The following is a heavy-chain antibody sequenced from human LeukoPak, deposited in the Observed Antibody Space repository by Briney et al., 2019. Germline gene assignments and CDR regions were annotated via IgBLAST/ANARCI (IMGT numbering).Heavy chain of an antibody. CDR3: AKNPRLEGWIYFDS. CDR1: GFTFSSYS. D-gene: IGHD1-1*01. J-gene: IGHJ4*02. Sequence: GGSLRLSCAASGFTFSSYSMSWVRQAPGKGLEWVSSISGSGGRIDYADSVKGRFTISRDNSKNTLSLQMNSLTAKDTAVYYCAKNPRLEGWIYFDSWGQGILVTVSS. CDR2: ISGSGGRI. V-gene: IGHV3-23*01.